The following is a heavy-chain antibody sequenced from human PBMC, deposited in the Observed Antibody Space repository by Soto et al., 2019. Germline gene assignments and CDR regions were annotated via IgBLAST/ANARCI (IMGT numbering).Heavy chain of an antibody. J-gene: IGHJ6*02. Sequence: GGSLRLSCAASGFTFSSYSMHWVRQAPGKGLEWVAVISYDGSNKYYADSVKGRFTISRDNSKNTLYLQMNSLRAEDTAVYYCARESHGMDVWGQGTTVTVSS. V-gene: IGHV3-30-3*01. CDR1: GFTFSSYS. CDR3: ARESHGMDV. CDR2: ISYDGSNK.